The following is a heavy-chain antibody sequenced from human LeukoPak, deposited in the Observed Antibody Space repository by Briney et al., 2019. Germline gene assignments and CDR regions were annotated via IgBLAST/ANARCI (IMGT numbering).Heavy chain of an antibody. J-gene: IGHJ5*02. CDR3: ARCQFLPGVLALLSQCDNWFDP. CDR1: GGSISSSSYY. D-gene: IGHD3-3*02. CDR2: IYYSGRT. Sequence: SETLSLTCTVSGGSISSSSYYWGWIRQPPGKGLEWIGSIYYSGRTYYNPSLRGRVTISVDTSKNQFSLNLNSVTAADTAVYYCARCQFLPGVLALLSQCDNWFDPWGQGTLVTVSS. V-gene: IGHV4-39*07.